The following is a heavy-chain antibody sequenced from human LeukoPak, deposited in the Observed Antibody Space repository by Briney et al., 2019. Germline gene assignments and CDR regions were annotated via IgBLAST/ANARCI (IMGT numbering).Heavy chain of an antibody. CDR1: GGSISSYY. Sequence: SETLSLTCTVSGGSISSYYWSWIRQPAGKGLEWIGRIYTSGSTNCNPSLKSRVTMSVDTSKNQFSLKLSSVTAADTAAYYCARDRGGYYNTETDYWGQGTLVTVSS. D-gene: IGHD3-22*01. V-gene: IGHV4-4*07. J-gene: IGHJ4*02. CDR2: IYTSGST. CDR3: ARDRGGYYNTETDY.